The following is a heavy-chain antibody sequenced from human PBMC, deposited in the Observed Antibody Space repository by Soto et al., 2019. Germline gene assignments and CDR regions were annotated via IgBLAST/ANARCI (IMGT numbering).Heavy chain of an antibody. D-gene: IGHD6-19*01. J-gene: IGHJ6*02. CDR2: INPNSGGT. CDR3: ARALVAGTLDDYYYGMDV. V-gene: IGHV1-2*04. Sequence: ASVKVSCKASGYTFTGYYMHWVRQAPGQGLEWMGWINPNSGGTNYAQKFQGWVTMTRDTSISTAYMELSRLRSDDTAVYYCARALVAGTLDDYYYGMDVWGQGPTVTVSS. CDR1: GYTFTGYY.